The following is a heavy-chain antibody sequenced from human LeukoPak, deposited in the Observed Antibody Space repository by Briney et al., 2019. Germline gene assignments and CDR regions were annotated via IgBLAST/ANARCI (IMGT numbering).Heavy chain of an antibody. CDR1: GFTLSNSAISYA. CDR3: AKSAAAMVTYYFDY. V-gene: IGHV3-23*01. Sequence: PGGSLRLSCAASGFTLSNSAISYAMSWVRQAPGKGLEWVSVISGSGGSTYYADSVKGRFTISRDNSKNTLYLQMSSLRAEDTAVYFCAKSAAAMVTYYFDYWGQGTLVTVSS. J-gene: IGHJ4*02. D-gene: IGHD5-18*01. CDR2: ISGSGGST.